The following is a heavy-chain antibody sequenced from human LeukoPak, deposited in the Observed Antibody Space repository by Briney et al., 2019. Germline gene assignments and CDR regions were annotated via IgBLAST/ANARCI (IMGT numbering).Heavy chain of an antibody. J-gene: IGHJ4*02. V-gene: IGHV3-33*08. Sequence: PGGSLGLSCAASGFTFNTYAMSWVRQAPGKGLEWVAVIWYDGSNKYYADSVKGRFTISRDNSKNTLYLQMNSLRAEDTAVYYCARDFGEQQLLSFFFDYWGQGTLVTVSS. D-gene: IGHD6-13*01. CDR2: IWYDGSNK. CDR1: GFTFNTYA. CDR3: ARDFGEQQLLSFFFDY.